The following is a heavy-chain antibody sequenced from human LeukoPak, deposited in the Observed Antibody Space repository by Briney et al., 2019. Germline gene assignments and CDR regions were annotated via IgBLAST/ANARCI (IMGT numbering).Heavy chain of an antibody. CDR1: GFTFSSYA. V-gene: IGHV3-74*01. Sequence: PGGSLRLSCAASGFTFSSYAMSWVRQAPGKGLVWVSRINSDGSNTGYADSVKGRFTISRDNAKNTLYLQMNSLRAEDTAVYYCARGYGVPSFDYWGQGTLVTVSS. D-gene: IGHD3-10*01. CDR3: ARGYGVPSFDY. CDR2: INSDGSNT. J-gene: IGHJ4*02.